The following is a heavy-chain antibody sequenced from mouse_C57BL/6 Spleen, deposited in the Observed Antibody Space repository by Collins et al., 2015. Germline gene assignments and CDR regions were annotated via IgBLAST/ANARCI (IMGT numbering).Heavy chain of an antibody. V-gene: IGHV3-2*02. Sequence: DVQLQESGPGLMKPSQSLSLTCTVTGYSITSDYAWNWIRQFPGNKLEWMGYINYSGSTSYNPSLKSRISITRDTSKNQFFLQLNSVTTEDTATYYCARSPIYYGNPWFAYWGQGTLVTVSA. CDR3: ARSPIYYGNPWFAY. D-gene: IGHD2-1*01. CDR2: INYSGST. J-gene: IGHJ3*01. CDR1: GYSITSDYA.